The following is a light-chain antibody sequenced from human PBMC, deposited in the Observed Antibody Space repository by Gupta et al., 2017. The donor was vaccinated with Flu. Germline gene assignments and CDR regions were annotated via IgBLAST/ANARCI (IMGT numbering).Light chain of an antibody. CDR2: DAS. CDR3: QQYDNLPLYT. CDR1: QDISNY. V-gene: IGKV1-33*01. Sequence: DIPMTQSPSSLSASVGDRVTITCQASQDISNYLNWYQQKPGKAPKLLIYDASNWETGVPSRFSGSGSGTDFTFTISSLQPEDIATYYCQQYDNLPLYTFGQGTKLEIK. J-gene: IGKJ2*01.